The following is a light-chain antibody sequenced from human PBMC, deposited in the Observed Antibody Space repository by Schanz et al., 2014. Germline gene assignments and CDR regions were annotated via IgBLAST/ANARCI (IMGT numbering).Light chain of an antibody. V-gene: IGLV2-14*01. CDR2: DVS. J-gene: IGLJ2*01. CDR3: SSYRRSSTLVV. Sequence: QSALTQPASVSGSPGQSITISCTGTSSDVGVYNYVSWYQQHPGKAPKLIIYDVSNRPSGVPDRFSGSKSGTSASLAITGLQAEDEADYYCSSYRRSSTLVVFGGGTKLTVL. CDR1: SSDVGVYNY.